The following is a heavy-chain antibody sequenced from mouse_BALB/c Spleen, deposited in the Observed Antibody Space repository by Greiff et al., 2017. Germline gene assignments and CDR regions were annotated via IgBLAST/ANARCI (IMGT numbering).Heavy chain of an antibody. CDR2: IYHGDGDT. V-gene: IGHV1-87*01. CDR3: ARFGKIDY. Sequence: VQLQQSGAELARPGASVKLSCKASGYTFTSYWMQWVKQRPGQGLEWIGAIYHGDGDTRYTQKFKGKATLTADKSSSTAYMQLSSLASEDSAVYYCARFGKIDYWGQGTTLTVSS. J-gene: IGHJ2*01. D-gene: IGHD3-1*01. CDR1: GYTFTSYW.